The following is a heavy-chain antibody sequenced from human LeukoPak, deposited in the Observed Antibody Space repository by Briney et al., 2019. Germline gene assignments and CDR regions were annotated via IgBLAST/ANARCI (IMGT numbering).Heavy chain of an antibody. Sequence: GGSLRLSCAASGFTFSGSAMHWVRQASGKGLEWVGRIRSKANSYATAYAASVKGRFTISRDDSKNTAYLQTSSLKTEDTAVYYCTSLTVGIVGATDFDYWGQGTLVTVSS. D-gene: IGHD1-26*01. CDR1: GFTFSGSA. V-gene: IGHV3-73*01. J-gene: IGHJ4*02. CDR3: TSLTVGIVGATDFDY. CDR2: IRSKANSYAT.